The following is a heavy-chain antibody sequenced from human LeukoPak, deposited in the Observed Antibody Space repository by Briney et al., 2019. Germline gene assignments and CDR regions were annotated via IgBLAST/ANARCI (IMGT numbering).Heavy chain of an antibody. Sequence: GGSLRLSCAASGFTFSGSAMHWVRQASGKGLEWVGRIRSKANSYATAYAASVKGRFTISRDDSKNTAYLQMNSLKTEDTAVYYCTVPYDFWSGYYPYYYYYMDVWGKGTTVTVSS. CDR2: IRSKANSYAT. V-gene: IGHV3-73*01. CDR3: TVPYDFWSGYYPYYYYYMDV. CDR1: GFTFSGSA. D-gene: IGHD3-3*01. J-gene: IGHJ6*03.